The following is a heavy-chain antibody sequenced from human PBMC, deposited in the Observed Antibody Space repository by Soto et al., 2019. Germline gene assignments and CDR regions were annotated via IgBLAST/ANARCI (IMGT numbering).Heavy chain of an antibody. CDR2: INPNSGGT. CDR3: ASSIAAASSDAFDI. J-gene: IGHJ3*02. D-gene: IGHD6-13*01. Sequence: GASVKVSCKASGYTFTGYYMHWVRQAPGQGLEWMGWINPNSGGTNYAQKFQGWVTMTRDTSISTAYMELSRLRSDDTAVYYCASSIAAASSDAFDIWGQGTMVTVSS. V-gene: IGHV1-2*04. CDR1: GYTFTGYY.